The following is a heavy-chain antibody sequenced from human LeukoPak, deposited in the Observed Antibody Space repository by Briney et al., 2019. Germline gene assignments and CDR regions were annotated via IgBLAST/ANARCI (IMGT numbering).Heavy chain of an antibody. V-gene: IGHV4-61*08. CDR1: GGSINSGDYY. CDR2: IYYSGST. Sequence: SETLSLTCTVSGGSINSGDYYWSWIRQPPGKGLEWIGYIYYSGSTNYNPSLKSRVTISVDTSKNQFSLKLSSVTAADTAVYYCARYSSSWYEDYYYYYGMDVWGQGTTVTVSS. D-gene: IGHD6-13*01. J-gene: IGHJ6*02. CDR3: ARYSSSWYEDYYYYYGMDV.